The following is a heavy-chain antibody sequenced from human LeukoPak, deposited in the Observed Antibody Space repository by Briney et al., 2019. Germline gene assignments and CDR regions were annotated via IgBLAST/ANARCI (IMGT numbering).Heavy chain of an antibody. V-gene: IGHV4-34*01. J-gene: IGHJ5*02. D-gene: IGHD2-15*01. CDR2: INHSGST. CDR3: ARERGYCSGGSCYTGDVRFDP. CDR1: GGSFSGYY. Sequence: PSETLSLTCAVYGGSFSGYYWSWIRQPPGKGLEWIGEINHSGSTNYNPSLKSRVTISVDTSKNQFSLKLSSVTAADTAVYYCARERGYCSGGSCYTGDVRFDPWGQGTLVTVSS.